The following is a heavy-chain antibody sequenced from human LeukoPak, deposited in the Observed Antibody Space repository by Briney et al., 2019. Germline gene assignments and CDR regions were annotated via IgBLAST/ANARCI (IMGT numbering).Heavy chain of an antibody. Sequence: PGGSLRLSCAASGFTFSSYEMNWVRQAPGKGLEWVSYISSSGSTIYYADSVKGRFTISRDNAKNSLYLQMNSLRAEDTAVYYCARERYSQRGNWFDPWGQGTLVTVSS. J-gene: IGHJ5*02. CDR1: GFTFSSYE. CDR2: ISSSGSTI. CDR3: ARERYSQRGNWFDP. D-gene: IGHD6-13*01. V-gene: IGHV3-48*03.